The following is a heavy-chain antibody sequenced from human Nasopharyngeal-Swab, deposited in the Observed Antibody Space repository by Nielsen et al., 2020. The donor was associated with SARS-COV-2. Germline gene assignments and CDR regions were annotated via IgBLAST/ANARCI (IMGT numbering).Heavy chain of an antibody. CDR2: IWHDGSNK. CDR3: ARDLYGMDV. J-gene: IGHJ6*02. D-gene: IGHD2-8*01. Sequence: WIRQPPGKGLEWVAVIWHDGSNKYYADSVKGRFTISRDNSKNTLYLQMNSLRAEDTAVYYCARDLYGMDVWGQGTTVTVSS. V-gene: IGHV3-33*01.